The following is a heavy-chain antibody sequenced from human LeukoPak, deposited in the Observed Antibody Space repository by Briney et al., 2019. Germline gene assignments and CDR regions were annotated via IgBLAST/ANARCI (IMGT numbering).Heavy chain of an antibody. Sequence: ASVKVSCKASGYTFTSYAMHWVRQAPGQRLEWMGWINAGNGNTKYSQKFQGRVTITRDTSASTAYMELSSLRSEDTAVYYCARNAVRGVTLHYYGMDVWGQGTTVTVSS. CDR2: INAGNGNT. CDR1: GYTFTSYA. D-gene: IGHD3-10*01. CDR3: ARNAVRGVTLHYYGMDV. V-gene: IGHV1-3*01. J-gene: IGHJ6*02.